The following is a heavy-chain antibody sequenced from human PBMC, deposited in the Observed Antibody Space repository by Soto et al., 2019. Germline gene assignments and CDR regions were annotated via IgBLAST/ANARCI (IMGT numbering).Heavy chain of an antibody. Sequence: GSLRLSCAASVFTFSNAWMSWVRQAPGKGLEWVGRIKSKTDGGTTDYAAPVKGRFTISRDDSKNTLYLQMNSLKTEDTAVYYCTTGHCSSTSCYLYYYGMDVWGQGTTVTVSS. CDR2: IKSKTDGGTT. CDR1: VFTFSNAW. V-gene: IGHV3-15*01. D-gene: IGHD2-2*01. J-gene: IGHJ6*02. CDR3: TTGHCSSTSCYLYYYGMDV.